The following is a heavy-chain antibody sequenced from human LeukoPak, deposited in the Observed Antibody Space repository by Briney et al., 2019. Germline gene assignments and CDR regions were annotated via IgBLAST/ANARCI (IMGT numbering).Heavy chain of an antibody. Sequence: GGSLRLSCAASGFTFSSYAMSRVRQAPGKGLEWVSGINGGGSTYYADSGKGRFTISRDNFKNTLYVQMNSVRAEDTTIYYCAKGEVYSSSPYQFDYWGQGTLVTVSS. J-gene: IGHJ4*02. D-gene: IGHD6-13*01. CDR2: INGGGST. CDR3: AKGEVYSSSPYQFDY. V-gene: IGHV3-23*01. CDR1: GFTFSSYA.